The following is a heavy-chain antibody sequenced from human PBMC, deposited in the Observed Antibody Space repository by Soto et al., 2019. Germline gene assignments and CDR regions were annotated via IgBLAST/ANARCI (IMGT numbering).Heavy chain of an antibody. CDR1: GFTLSSYS. Sequence: EVQLVESGGGMVQPGGSLRVSCAASGFTLSSYSMTWVRKAPGKGLEGVSYISGSGGTIYYADSVKGRFTISRDNAKNSLSVQMNSLRDEDTAVYFCARETGLRSSGWSYYFDFWGQGTRVTVSS. V-gene: IGHV3-48*02. CDR2: ISGSGGTI. D-gene: IGHD6-19*01. J-gene: IGHJ4*02. CDR3: ARETGLRSSGWSYYFDF.